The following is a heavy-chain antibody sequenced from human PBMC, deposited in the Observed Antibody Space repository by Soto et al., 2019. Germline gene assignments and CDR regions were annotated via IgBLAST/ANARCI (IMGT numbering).Heavy chain of an antibody. D-gene: IGHD3-10*01. Sequence: QVQLVQSGAEVKKPGASVKVSCKASGYTFTSYGISWVRQAPGQGLEWMGWISAYNGNTNYAQKLQGRGTMTTDTSTSTAYMELRSLRTDDTAVYYCARVKQVRGVIISAFDIWGQGTMVTVSS. V-gene: IGHV1-18*01. CDR3: ARVKQVRGVIISAFDI. CDR1: GYTFTSYG. CDR2: ISAYNGNT. J-gene: IGHJ3*02.